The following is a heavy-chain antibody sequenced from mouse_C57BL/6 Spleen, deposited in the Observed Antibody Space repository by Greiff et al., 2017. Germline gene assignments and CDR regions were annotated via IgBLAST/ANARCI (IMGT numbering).Heavy chain of an antibody. J-gene: IGHJ4*01. V-gene: IGHV5-6*01. CDR3: ARQGGYYGNYDAMDY. CDR1: GFTFSSYG. CDR2: ISSGGSYT. D-gene: IGHD2-1*01. Sequence: EVQLVESGGDLVKPGGSLKLSCAASGFTFSSYGMSWVRQTPDKRLEWVATISSGGSYTYYPDSVKGRFTISRDNAKNTLYLQMSSLKSEDTAMYYCARQGGYYGNYDAMDYWGQGTSGTVSS.